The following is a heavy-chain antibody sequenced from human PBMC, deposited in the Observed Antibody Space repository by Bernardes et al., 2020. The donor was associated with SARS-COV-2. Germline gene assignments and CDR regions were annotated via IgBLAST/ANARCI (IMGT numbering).Heavy chain of an antibody. D-gene: IGHD6-13*01. CDR1: GGSISSSSYY. J-gene: IGHJ4*02. V-gene: IGHV4-39*01. CDR3: ARRLAAAGPLDY. Sequence: ETLSLTCTVSGGSISSSSYYWGWIRQPPGKGLEWIGSIYYSGSTYYNPSLKSRVTISVDTSKNQFSLKLSSVTAADTAVYYCARRLAAAGPLDYWGQGTLVTVSS. CDR2: IYYSGST.